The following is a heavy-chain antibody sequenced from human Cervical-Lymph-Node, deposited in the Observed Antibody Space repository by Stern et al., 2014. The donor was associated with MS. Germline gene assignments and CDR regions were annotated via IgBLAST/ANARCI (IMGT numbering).Heavy chain of an antibody. CDR3: ARVDCSGDSCYSPLYFYYGMDV. V-gene: IGHV3-33*01. D-gene: IGHD2-15*01. J-gene: IGHJ6*02. CDR2: IWYDGSNT. CDR1: GFTFSSYG. Sequence: VHLVESGGGVVQPGRSLRLSCAASGFTFSSYGMHWVRQGPGKGLEWVAVIWYDGSNTYYADSVKGRFTISRDNSKNTLYLQMNSLRAEDTAVYYCARVDCSGDSCYSPLYFYYGMDVWGQGTTVTVSS.